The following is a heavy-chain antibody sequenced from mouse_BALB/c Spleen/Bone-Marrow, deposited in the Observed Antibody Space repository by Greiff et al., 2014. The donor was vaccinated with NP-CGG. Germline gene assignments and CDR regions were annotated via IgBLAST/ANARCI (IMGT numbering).Heavy chain of an antibody. CDR3: ARELGLRLAY. J-gene: IGHJ3*01. V-gene: IGHV1-9*01. D-gene: IGHD3-1*01. CDR2: ILPGSGST. CDR1: GYTFSSYW. Sequence: QVQLQQSGAELMKPGASVKISCKATGYTFSSYWIEWVKQRPGHGLEWIGEILPGSGSTNYSEKFKGKATFTADTSSNTAYMRLSSLTSEDSAVYYCARELGLRLAYWGQGTLVTVSA.